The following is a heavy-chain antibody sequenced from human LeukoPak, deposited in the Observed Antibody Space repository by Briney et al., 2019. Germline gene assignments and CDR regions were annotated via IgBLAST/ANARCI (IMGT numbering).Heavy chain of an antibody. CDR1: GGSFSGYY. V-gene: IGHV4-34*01. J-gene: IGHJ4*02. CDR3: AREGAIAVAGNYFDY. D-gene: IGHD6-19*01. CDR2: INHSGST. Sequence: SETLSLTCAVYGGSFSGYYWSWIRQPPGKGLEWIGEINHSGSTNYNPSPKSRVTISVDTSKNQFSLKLSSVTAADTAVYYCAREGAIAVAGNYFDYWGQGTLVTVSS.